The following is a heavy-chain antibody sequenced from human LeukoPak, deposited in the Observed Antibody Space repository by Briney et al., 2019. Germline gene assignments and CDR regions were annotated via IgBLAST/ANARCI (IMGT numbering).Heavy chain of an antibody. CDR3: AREYGSSSRSDY. CDR2: INPNSGGT. V-gene: IGHV1-2*02. Sequence: ASVKVSCKASGYTFTGYYMHWVRQAPGQGLEWMGWINPNSGGTNYAQKFQGRVTMTRDTFISTAYMELSRLRSDDTAVYYCAREYGSSSRSDYWGQGTLVTVSS. D-gene: IGHD6-6*01. J-gene: IGHJ4*02. CDR1: GYTFTGYY.